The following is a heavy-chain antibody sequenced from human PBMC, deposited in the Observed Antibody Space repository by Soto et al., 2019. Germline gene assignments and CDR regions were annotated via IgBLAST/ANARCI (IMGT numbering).Heavy chain of an antibody. D-gene: IGHD3-22*01. CDR1: GGSISSSNW. J-gene: IGHJ4*02. CDR3: ARDALIHYYDSSGTFDY. Sequence: SETLSLTCAVSGGSISSSNWWSWVRQPPGKGLEWIGEIYHSGSTNYNPSLKSRVTISVDKSKNQFSLKLSSVTAADTAVYYCARDALIHYYDSSGTFDYWGQGTLVTVS. V-gene: IGHV4-4*02. CDR2: IYHSGST.